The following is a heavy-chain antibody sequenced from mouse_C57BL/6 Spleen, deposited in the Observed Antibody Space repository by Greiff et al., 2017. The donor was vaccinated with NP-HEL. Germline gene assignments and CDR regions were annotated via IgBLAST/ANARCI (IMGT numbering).Heavy chain of an antibody. CDR3: VRALYYDCGYWYFDV. V-gene: IGHV10-3*01. Sequence: EVTLVESGGGLVQPKGSLKLSCAASGFTFNTYAMPRVRQAPGQGLEWVARIRSKSSNYATYYADSVKDRFTISRDDSQSMLYLQMNNLKTEDTAMYYCVRALYYDCGYWYFDVWGTGTTVTVSS. D-gene: IGHD2-4*01. J-gene: IGHJ1*03. CDR2: IRSKSSNYAT. CDR1: GFTFNTYA.